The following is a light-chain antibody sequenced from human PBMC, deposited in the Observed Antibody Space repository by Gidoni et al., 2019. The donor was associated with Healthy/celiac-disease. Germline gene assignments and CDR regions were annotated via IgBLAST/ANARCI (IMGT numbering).Light chain of an antibody. V-gene: IGLV2-23*02. J-gene: IGLJ2*01. CDR1: SSDVGSYNL. Sequence: LVDPASVSGSPGPSITISCTGTSSDVGSYNLVSWYQQHPGKAPKLMIYEVSKRPSGVSNRFSGSKSGNTASLTISGLQAEDEADYYCCSYAGSSTHVVFGGGTKLTVL. CDR2: EVS. CDR3: CSYAGSSTHVV.